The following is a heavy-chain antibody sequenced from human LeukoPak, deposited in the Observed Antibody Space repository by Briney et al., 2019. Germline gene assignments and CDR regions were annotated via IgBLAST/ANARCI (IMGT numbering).Heavy chain of an antibody. V-gene: IGHV4-39*01. CDR2: IFYSGST. CDR1: SHSISISSFY. D-gene: IGHD5-12*01. CDR3: ARHSRSGYSDWESAFDI. Sequence: PSETLSLTCTVSSHSISISSFYWAWIRQPPGKGLEWIGTIFYSGSTYYNPSLKSRITISVDTAKNQFSLKLSSVTAADTAVYYCARHSRSGYSDWESAFDIWGQGTLVIVSS. J-gene: IGHJ3*02.